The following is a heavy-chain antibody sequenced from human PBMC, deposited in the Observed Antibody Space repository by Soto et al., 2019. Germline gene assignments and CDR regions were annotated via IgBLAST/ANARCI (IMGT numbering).Heavy chain of an antibody. CDR3: VRGTSTSPGY. V-gene: IGHV3-33*01. J-gene: IGHJ4*02. D-gene: IGHD2-2*01. Sequence: QVELVESGGGVVQPGRSLRLSCAASGFTFSSYGMHWVRQAPGKGLEWVAVVWYDGTNKNYADSVKGRFTMSRDNSKNTLYLQMHSLRAEDTAVYYCVRGTSTSPGYWGQGTLVAVSS. CDR2: VWYDGTNK. CDR1: GFTFSSYG.